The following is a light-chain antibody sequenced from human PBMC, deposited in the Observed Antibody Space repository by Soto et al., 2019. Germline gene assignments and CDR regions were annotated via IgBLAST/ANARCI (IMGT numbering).Light chain of an antibody. CDR3: GSYTGSSTLYL. CDR2: EDS. CDR1: SSDIGGYDY. Sequence: QFVLTQPASVSRSPGQSFTISCTGTSSDIGGYDYVSWYQQHPGKVPKLMIFEDSNRPAEVSYRFSASKSGNAASLTISGLQAEDDADYCCGSYTGSSTLYLCGTGTEVTV. J-gene: IGLJ1*01. V-gene: IGLV2-14*01.